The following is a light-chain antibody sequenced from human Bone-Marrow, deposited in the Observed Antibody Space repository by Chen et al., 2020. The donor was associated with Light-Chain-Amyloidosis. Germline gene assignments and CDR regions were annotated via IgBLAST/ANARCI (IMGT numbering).Light chain of an antibody. CDR2: EDD. CDR1: SGSMATNY. J-gene: IGLJ3*02. CDR3: QSYQGSSQGV. Sequence: NFMLTQPHSVSESPGKTVLISCTRSSGSMATNYVQWYQQRPGSFPTTVIYEDDQRPSGVPDRFSGSIDRSSNSASLTISGLKTEDEADYYCQSYQGSSQGVFGGGTKLTVL. V-gene: IGLV6-57*01.